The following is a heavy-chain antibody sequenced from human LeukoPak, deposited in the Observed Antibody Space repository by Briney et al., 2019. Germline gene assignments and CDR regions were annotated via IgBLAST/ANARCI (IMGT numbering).Heavy chain of an antibody. Sequence: GGSLRLSCAASGFTFSDYEINWVRQAPGKGLEWVSCISTSGSTTYYADSVKGRFTISRDNAKNSLFLQMSTLTAEDTAVYYCARGALHVFDYWGQGTPVTVSS. V-gene: IGHV3-48*03. CDR1: GFTFSDYE. D-gene: IGHD3-10*02. CDR2: ISTSGSTT. J-gene: IGHJ4*02. CDR3: ARGALHVFDY.